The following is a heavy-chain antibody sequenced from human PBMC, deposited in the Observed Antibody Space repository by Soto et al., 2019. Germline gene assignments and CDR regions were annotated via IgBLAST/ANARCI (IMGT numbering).Heavy chain of an antibody. J-gene: IGHJ3*02. V-gene: IGHV3-30*18. D-gene: IGHD3-10*01. CDR1: GFTFSSYG. Sequence: GGSLRLSCAASGFTFSSYGMHWVRQAPGKGLEWVAVISYDGSNKYYAASVKGRFTISRDNSKNTLYLQMNSLRAEDTAVYYCAKALPMVRGDAFDIWGQGTMVTVSS. CDR2: ISYDGSNK. CDR3: AKALPMVRGDAFDI.